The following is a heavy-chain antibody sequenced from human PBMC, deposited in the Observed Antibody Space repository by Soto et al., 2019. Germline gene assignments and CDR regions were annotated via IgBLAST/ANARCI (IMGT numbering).Heavy chain of an antibody. V-gene: IGHV4-39*02. CDR1: GGSISSSSYY. J-gene: IGHJ3*02. CDR3: AREKITMIVVVITPSDAFDI. Sequence: PSETLSLTCTVSGGSISSSSYYWGWIRQPPGKGLEWIGSIYYSGSTYYNPSLKSRVTISVDTSKNQFSLKLSSVTAADTAVYYCAREKITMIVVVITPSDAFDIWGQGTMVTVSS. CDR2: IYYSGST. D-gene: IGHD3-22*01.